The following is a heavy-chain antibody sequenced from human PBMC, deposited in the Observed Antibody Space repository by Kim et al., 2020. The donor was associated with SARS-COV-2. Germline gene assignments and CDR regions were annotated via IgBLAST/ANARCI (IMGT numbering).Heavy chain of an antibody. Sequence: YYAESVKGRFTIFRDKSKNTVYLQMNSLRVDDTAVYYCARGLRGGPDDYWGQGTLVTVSS. J-gene: IGHJ4*02. CDR3: ARGLRGGPDDY. V-gene: IGHV3-53*01.